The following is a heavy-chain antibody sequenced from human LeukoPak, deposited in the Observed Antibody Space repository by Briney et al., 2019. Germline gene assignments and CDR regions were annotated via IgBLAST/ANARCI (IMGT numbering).Heavy chain of an antibody. Sequence: GGSLRLSCAASGFTFSSYEMNWVRQAPGKGLEWVSYISSSGSTIYYADSVKGRFTISRDNSKNTLYLQMNSLRAEDTAVYYCAKDPYYYGSGYFDYWGQGTLVTVSS. V-gene: IGHV3-48*03. D-gene: IGHD3-10*01. J-gene: IGHJ4*02. CDR3: AKDPYYYGSGYFDY. CDR2: ISSSGSTI. CDR1: GFTFSSYE.